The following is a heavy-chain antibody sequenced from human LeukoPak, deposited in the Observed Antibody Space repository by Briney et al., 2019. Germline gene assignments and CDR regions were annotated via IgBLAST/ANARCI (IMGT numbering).Heavy chain of an antibody. CDR2: IYYTGGT. V-gene: IGHV4-31*02. CDR3: ARAPGAFDI. Sequence: LRLSCAASGFTVSSNYMSWIRQHPGKGLEWIGYIYYTGGTHYNPSLKSRLTISVDTSENHFSLKLSSVTAADTAIYFCARAPGAFDIWGQGTMVTVSS. CDR1: GFTVSSNY. J-gene: IGHJ3*02.